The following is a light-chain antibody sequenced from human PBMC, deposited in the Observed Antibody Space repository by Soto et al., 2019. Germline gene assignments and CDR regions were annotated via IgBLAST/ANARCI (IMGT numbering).Light chain of an antibody. V-gene: IGKV1-9*01. CDR1: QGISSY. Sequence: DIQLTQSPSFLSASVGDRVTITCRASQGISSYLAWYQQRPGKAPKLLMYGASTLQSGVPSRFSGSASGTTFTLTINNLHPEDFATYYCQQLNNFPRTFGQGTKVE. CDR3: QQLNNFPRT. J-gene: IGKJ1*01. CDR2: GAS.